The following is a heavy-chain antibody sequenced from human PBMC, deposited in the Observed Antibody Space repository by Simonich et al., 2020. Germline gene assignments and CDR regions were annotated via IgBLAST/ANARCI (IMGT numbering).Heavy chain of an antibody. Sequence: QVQLVQSGAEVKKPGASVKVSCKASGYTFTSYGISWVRQAPGQGLEWKEWISADNRNTKYAQKVQGRVTMTTDTSTSTAYMELRSLRSDDTAVYYCARDQGGRAAAATDYWGQGTLVTVSS. V-gene: IGHV1-18*01. CDR2: ISADNRNT. D-gene: IGHD6-13*01. CDR1: GYTFTSYG. J-gene: IGHJ4*02. CDR3: ARDQGGRAAAATDY.